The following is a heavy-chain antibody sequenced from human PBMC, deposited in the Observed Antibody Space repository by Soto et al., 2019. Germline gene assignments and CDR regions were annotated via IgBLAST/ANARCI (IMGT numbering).Heavy chain of an antibody. CDR1: GFTFSLSA. V-gene: IGHV3-23*01. CDR2: LSGGGSTT. Sequence: VQLLESGGGFVQPGESLRLSCAASGFTFSLSAMCWVRQAPGRGLDWVSSLSGGGSTTDYADSVKGRFTISRDNSKNTVHLQMNSLRAEDTAVYYCAKGPEYDILTGCDYWGQGALVTVSS. D-gene: IGHD3-9*01. J-gene: IGHJ4*02. CDR3: AKGPEYDILTGCDY.